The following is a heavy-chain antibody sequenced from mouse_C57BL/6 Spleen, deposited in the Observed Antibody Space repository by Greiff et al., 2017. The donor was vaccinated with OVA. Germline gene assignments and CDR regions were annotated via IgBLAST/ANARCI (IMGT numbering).Heavy chain of an antibody. CDR1: GYTFTDYN. CDR3: ARYSDYYGSSYYWYFDV. Sequence: EVQLQQSGPELVKPGASVKIPCKASGYTFTDYNMDWVKQSHGKSLEWIGDINPNNGGTIYNQKFKGKATLTVDKSSSTAYMELRSLTSEDTAVYYCARYSDYYGSSYYWYFDVWGTGTTVTVSS. D-gene: IGHD1-1*01. CDR2: INPNNGGT. J-gene: IGHJ1*03. V-gene: IGHV1-18*01.